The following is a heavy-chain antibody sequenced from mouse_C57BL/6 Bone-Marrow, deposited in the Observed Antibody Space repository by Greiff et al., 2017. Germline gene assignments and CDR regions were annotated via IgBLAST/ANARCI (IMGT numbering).Heavy chain of an antibody. J-gene: IGHJ1*03. CDR2: IYPGSGNT. Sequence: VQLQQSGAELVRPGASVKISCKASGYSFTSYYIHWVKQRPGQGLECIGWIYPGSGNTKYNEKFKGKATLTADTSSSTAYMQLSSLTSEDSAVYYCAREPPVFITTVDWYFDVWGTGTTVTVSS. CDR1: GYSFTSYY. V-gene: IGHV1-66*01. CDR3: AREPPVFITTVDWYFDV. D-gene: IGHD1-1*01.